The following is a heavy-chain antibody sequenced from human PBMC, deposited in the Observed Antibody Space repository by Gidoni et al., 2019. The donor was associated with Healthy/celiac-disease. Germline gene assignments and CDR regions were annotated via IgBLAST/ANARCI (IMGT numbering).Heavy chain of an antibody. CDR2: IRSKANSYAT. CDR3: TSFQPSSDTAMVRGVVDY. D-gene: IGHD5-18*01. Sequence: EVQLVESGGGLVQPGGSLKLSCEASGFPFSGSALHWVRQASGKGLEWVGRIRSKANSYATAYAASVKGRFTISRDDSKNTAYLQMNSLKTEDTAVYYCTSFQPSSDTAMVRGVVDYWGQGTLVTVSS. V-gene: IGHV3-73*02. J-gene: IGHJ4*02. CDR1: GFPFSGSA.